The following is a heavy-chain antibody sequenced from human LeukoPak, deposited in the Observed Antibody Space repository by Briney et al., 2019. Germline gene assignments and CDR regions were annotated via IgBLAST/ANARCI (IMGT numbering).Heavy chain of an antibody. CDR1: GFTFSSYS. Sequence: PGGSLRLSCAASGFTFSSYSMTWVRQAPGKGLEWVSSISSSSSYIYYADSVKGRFAISRDNAKNSLYLQMNSLRAEDTAVYYCARSGVYGSGSYYTYKFWGQGTLVTVSS. D-gene: IGHD3-10*01. J-gene: IGHJ4*02. CDR2: ISSSSSYI. CDR3: ARSGVYGSGSYYTYKF. V-gene: IGHV3-21*01.